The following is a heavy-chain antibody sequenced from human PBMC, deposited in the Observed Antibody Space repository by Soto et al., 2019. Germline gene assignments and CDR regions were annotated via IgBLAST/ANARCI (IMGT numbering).Heavy chain of an antibody. Sequence: PGGSLRLSCAASGFTFSSYAMSWVRQAPGKGLEWVSAISGSGGSTYYADSVKGRFTISRDNSKNTLYLQMNSLRAEDTAVYYCARPDYGANSDYYYYGMDVWGQGTTVTVSS. CDR2: ISGSGGST. CDR3: ARPDYGANSDYYYYGMDV. J-gene: IGHJ6*02. V-gene: IGHV3-23*01. D-gene: IGHD4-17*01. CDR1: GFTFSSYA.